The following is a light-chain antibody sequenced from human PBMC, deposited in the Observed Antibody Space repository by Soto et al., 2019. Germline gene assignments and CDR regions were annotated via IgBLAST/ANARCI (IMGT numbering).Light chain of an antibody. V-gene: IGLV2-14*01. CDR2: DVS. CDR1: SSDAGGYDH. J-gene: IGLJ1*01. CDR3: CSYTSGSLFV. Sequence: QSALTQPASVSGSPGQSITISCTGTSSDAGGYDHVSWYQQHPGKAPKLIIYDVSNRPSGVSNRFSGSKSGNTASLTISGLQAEDEADYCCCSYTSGSLFVFGTGTKVTVL.